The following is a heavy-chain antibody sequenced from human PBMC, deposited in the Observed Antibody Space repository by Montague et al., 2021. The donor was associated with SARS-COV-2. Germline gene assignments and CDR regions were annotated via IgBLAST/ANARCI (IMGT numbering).Heavy chain of an antibody. V-gene: IGHV4-34*01. J-gene: IGHJ4*02. CDR2: INHSGST. CDR1: GGSFSGYY. CDR3: ARVVGFAFDY. D-gene: IGHD2-21*01. Sequence: SETLSLTCAVYGGSFSGYYWSWIRQPPGKGLEWIGEINHSGSTNYNPSLKSRVTISVDTSKNQFSLKLSSVTAADTAVYYCARVVGFAFDYWGQGTLVTVSS.